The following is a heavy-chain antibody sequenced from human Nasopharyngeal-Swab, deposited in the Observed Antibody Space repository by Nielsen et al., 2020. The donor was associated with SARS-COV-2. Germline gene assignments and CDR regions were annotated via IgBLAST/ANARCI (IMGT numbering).Heavy chain of an antibody. V-gene: IGHV3-21*01. CDR3: AREGDY. CDR1: GFTFDDYA. CDR2: IKNRNNYT. J-gene: IGHJ4*02. Sequence: GGSLRLSCAASGFTFDDYAMHWVRQAPGKGLEWVSCIKNRNNYTYYADSVKGRFTISRDNAKNSLYLQMNSLRAEDTAVYYCAREGDYWGQGTLVTVSS.